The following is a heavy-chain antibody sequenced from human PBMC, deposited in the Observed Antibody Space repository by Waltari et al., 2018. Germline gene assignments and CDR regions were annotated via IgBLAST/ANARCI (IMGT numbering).Heavy chain of an antibody. D-gene: IGHD2-15*01. CDR3: ARDRGRGIYFDS. J-gene: IGHJ4*02. CDR2: HHRSRKT. CDR1: GDSMASHSW. Sequence: QVQLQDSGPGLVKPSGTLSLTCVVSGDSMASHSWWSWVCQSPEKGLEWIGQHHRSRKTHYNPPLEGRVSVSMDTSKNQFSLRLTSATAADTAVYYCARDRGRGIYFDSWGQGTLVTVS. V-gene: IGHV4-4*02.